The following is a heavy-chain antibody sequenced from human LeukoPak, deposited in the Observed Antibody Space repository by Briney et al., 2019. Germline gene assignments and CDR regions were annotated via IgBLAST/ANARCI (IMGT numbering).Heavy chain of an antibody. D-gene: IGHD6-13*01. CDR3: ARGIAAAGCIDY. J-gene: IGHJ4*02. CDR2: ISYDGSNK. V-gene: IGHV3-30-3*01. Sequence: GGSLRLSCAASGFTFSSYAMHWVRQAPGKGLEWVAVISYDGSNKYYADSVKGRFTISRDNAKNSLYLQMNSLRAEDTAVYYCARGIAAAGCIDYWGQGTLVTVSS. CDR1: GFTFSSYA.